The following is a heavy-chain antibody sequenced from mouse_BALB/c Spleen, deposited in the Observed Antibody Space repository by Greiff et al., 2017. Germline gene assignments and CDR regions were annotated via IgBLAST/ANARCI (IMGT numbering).Heavy chain of an antibody. CDR1: GFNIKDYY. V-gene: IGHV14-4*02. D-gene: IGHD2-1*01. CDR2: IDPENGDT. J-gene: IGHJ2*01. CDR3: NAGGNLDY. Sequence: VQLQQSGAELVRSGASVKLSCTASGFNIKDYYMHWVKQRPEQGLEWIGWIDPENGDTEYAPKFQGKATMTADTSSNTAYLQLSSLTSEDTAVYYCNAGGNLDYGGQGTTLTVSS.